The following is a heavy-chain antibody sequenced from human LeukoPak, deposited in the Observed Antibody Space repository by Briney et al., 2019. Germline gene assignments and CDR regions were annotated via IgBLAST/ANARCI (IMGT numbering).Heavy chain of an antibody. J-gene: IGHJ4*02. CDR2: ISGNGGSL. D-gene: IGHD3-22*01. CDR3: AKRDAYDSSGFSPLFDH. CDR1: GFSFSNYA. V-gene: IGHV3-23*01. Sequence: GGSLRLSCAAYGFSFSNYAMSWVRQAPGKGLEWVSAISGNGGSLYYADSMKGRFTISRDNSKSELYLQVNSLTAEDTAVYYCAKRDAYDSSGFSPLFDHWGQGTLVTVSS.